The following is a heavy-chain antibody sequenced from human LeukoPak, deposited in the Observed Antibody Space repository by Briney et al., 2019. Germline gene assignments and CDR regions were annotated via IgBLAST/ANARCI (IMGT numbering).Heavy chain of an antibody. CDR2: TSASGGST. V-gene: IGHV3-23*01. D-gene: IGHD6-13*01. Sequence: GGSLRLSCVVSGLTFSSYSMTWVRQAPEKGLEWVSGTSASGGSTWYPDSVKGRFTISRDNSKNTLCLQMNSLRAEDTAIYYCAKDAAGPEYWGQGTLVTVSS. CDR1: GLTFSSYS. J-gene: IGHJ4*02. CDR3: AKDAAGPEY.